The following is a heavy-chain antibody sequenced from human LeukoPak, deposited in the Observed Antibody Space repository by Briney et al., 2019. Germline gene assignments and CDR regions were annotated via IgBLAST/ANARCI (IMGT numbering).Heavy chain of an antibody. CDR2: IIGSGGST. Sequence: GGSLRLSCAASGFTFTTYDMSWVRQAPGKGLEWASAIIGSGGSTYYADSVKGRFTISRDNSKNTLYLQMNSLRAEDTAVYYCAKGTYYYDSSGYYGGYYFDYWGQGTLVTVSS. CDR1: GFTFTTYD. CDR3: AKGTYYYDSSGYYGGYYFDY. D-gene: IGHD3-22*01. J-gene: IGHJ4*02. V-gene: IGHV3-23*01.